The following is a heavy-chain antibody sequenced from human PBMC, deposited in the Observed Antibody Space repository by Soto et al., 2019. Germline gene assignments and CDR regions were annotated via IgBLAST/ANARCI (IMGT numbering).Heavy chain of an antibody. CDR1: GGSFSGYY. V-gene: IGHV4-34*01. D-gene: IGHD3-3*01. Sequence: PSETLSLTCAVYGGSFSGYYWSWIRQPPGKGLEWIGEINHRGSTNYNPSLKSRVTISVDTSKNQFSLKLSSVTAADTAVYYCARGFGYYVYYMDVWGKGTTVTVSS. CDR3: ARGFGYYVYYMDV. CDR2: INHRGST. J-gene: IGHJ6*03.